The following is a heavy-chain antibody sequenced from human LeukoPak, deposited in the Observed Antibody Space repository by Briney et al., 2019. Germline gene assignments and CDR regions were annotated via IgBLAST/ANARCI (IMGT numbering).Heavy chain of an antibody. J-gene: IGHJ4*02. V-gene: IGHV3-30*03. CDR1: GFTFNSHH. CDR3: ARQSLGASGLDH. Sequence: GGSLRLSCAVSGFTFNSHHIHWVRQAPNKGLDWVAVVPYDGTSPLHAASVNGRSTISRDNSKDTVFLQMNSLRVDDTAIYYCARQSLGASGLDHWGQGVLVTVSS. CDR2: VPYDGTSP. D-gene: IGHD1-26*01.